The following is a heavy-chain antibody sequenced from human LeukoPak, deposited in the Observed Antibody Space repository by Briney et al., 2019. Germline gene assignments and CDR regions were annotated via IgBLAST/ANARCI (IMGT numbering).Heavy chain of an antibody. D-gene: IGHD3-3*01. CDR1: GFTFSSYA. J-gene: IGHJ4*02. CDR3: ARGVFLECPDY. V-gene: IGHV3-30-3*01. Sequence: GGSLRLSCAASGFTFSSYAMHWVRQAPGKGLEWVAVISYDGSNKYYADSVKGRFTISRDNSKNTLYLQMNSLRAEDTAVYYCARGVFLECPDYWGQGTLVTVSS. CDR2: ISYDGSNK.